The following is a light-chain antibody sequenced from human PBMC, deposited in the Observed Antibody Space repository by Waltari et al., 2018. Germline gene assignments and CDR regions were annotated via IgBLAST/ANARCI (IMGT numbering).Light chain of an antibody. CDR1: TSDVGGYNY. J-gene: IGLJ3*02. Sequence: SALTQPRSVSGSPGQSVTISCTGTTSDVGGYNYVSWYQHHPGKAPKLMIFDVTPRPSGVPDRFSGSKSANTASLTISELQAEDEADYYCCSFAGTYTWVFGGGTKVTVL. CDR2: DVT. V-gene: IGLV2-11*01. CDR3: CSFAGTYTWV.